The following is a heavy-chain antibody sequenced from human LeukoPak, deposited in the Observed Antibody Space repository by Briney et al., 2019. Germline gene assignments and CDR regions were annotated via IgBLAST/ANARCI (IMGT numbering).Heavy chain of an antibody. CDR3: ARRRIVVVPAANLGDYYYYYYMDV. Sequence: GGSLKISGKGSGYSFTSYWIGWVRQMPGKGLGWMRIIFPGDSYTRDSPSFQGQVTISADKSISTAYLQWSSLKASETAMYYCARRRIVVVPAANLGDYYYYYYMDVWGKGTTVTVSS. CDR1: GYSFTSYW. D-gene: IGHD2-2*01. CDR2: IFPGDSYT. J-gene: IGHJ6*03. V-gene: IGHV5-51*01.